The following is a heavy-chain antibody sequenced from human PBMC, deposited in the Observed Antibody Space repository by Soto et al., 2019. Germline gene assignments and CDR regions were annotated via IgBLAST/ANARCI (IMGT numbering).Heavy chain of an antibody. CDR3: AKVGAAALHYYYMDV. Sequence: EVRLLESGGGLVQPGGSLRLSCAASGFTFSSYAMSWVRQAPGKGLEWVSAISGSGGSTYYADSVKGRFTISRDNSKNTLYLQMNSLRAEDTAVYYCAKVGAAALHYYYMDVWGKGTTVTVSS. J-gene: IGHJ6*03. D-gene: IGHD6-13*01. CDR1: GFTFSSYA. CDR2: ISGSGGST. V-gene: IGHV3-23*01.